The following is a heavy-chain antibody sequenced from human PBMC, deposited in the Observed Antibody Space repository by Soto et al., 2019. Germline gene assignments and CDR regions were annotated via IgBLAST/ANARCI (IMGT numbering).Heavy chain of an antibody. J-gene: IGHJ4*02. CDR1: GYTFTSYD. CDR2: MNPNTGNS. D-gene: IGHD1-1*01. V-gene: IGHV1-8*01. CDR3: ARRAETNGWNGLGADKSYFDF. Sequence: ASVKVSCKASGYTFTSYDIYWVRQATGQGLEWMGWMNPNTGNSGYAQKFQGRVTMTSDTSISTAHMELSSLRSEDTAVYYCARRAETNGWNGLGADKSYFDFWGQGTLVTVSS.